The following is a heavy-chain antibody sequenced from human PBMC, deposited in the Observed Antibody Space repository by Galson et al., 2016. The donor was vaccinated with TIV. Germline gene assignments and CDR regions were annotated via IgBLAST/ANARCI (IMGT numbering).Heavy chain of an antibody. D-gene: IGHD5-18*01. J-gene: IGHJ6*02. CDR3: ARALDTSTNTAYFYYYGLDV. CDR1: GATFRNNA. V-gene: IGHV1-69*13. Sequence: SVKVSCKASGATFRNNAISWVRQAPGQGLEWMGGIIPIFGMTNYAQKFQGRVTITADESTSTIYMELSNLRSADTADYFCARALDTSTNTAYFYYYGLDVWGQGTTVTVSS. CDR2: IIPIFGMT.